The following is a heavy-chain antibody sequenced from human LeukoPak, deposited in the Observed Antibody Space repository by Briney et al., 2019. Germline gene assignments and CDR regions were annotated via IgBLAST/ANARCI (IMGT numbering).Heavy chain of an antibody. V-gene: IGHV1-2*02. CDR1: GYPLSGHY. CDR3: ARPHSGYDEGNFDH. J-gene: IGHJ4*02. CDR2: IDPKSGIR. Sequence: ASVKVSCKASGYPLSGHYMHWVRQAPGQGLEWMAWIDPKSGIRKSARGFQGRVTMTTDTSISTAYMELGNLTSDDTAVYYCARPHSGYDEGNFDHWGQGTLVTVSS. D-gene: IGHD5-12*01.